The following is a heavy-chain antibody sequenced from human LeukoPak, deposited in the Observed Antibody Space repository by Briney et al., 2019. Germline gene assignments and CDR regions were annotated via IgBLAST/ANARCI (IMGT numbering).Heavy chain of an antibody. D-gene: IGHD4-11*01. Sequence: SETLSLTCTVSGGSISSSSYYWGWIRQPPGKGLEWIESIYYSGSTYYNPSLKSRVTISVDTSKNQFSLKLSSVTAADTAVYYCARLDYNIWAYDYWGQGTLVTVSS. CDR2: IYYSGST. CDR1: GGSISSSSYY. V-gene: IGHV4-39*01. CDR3: ARLDYNIWAYDY. J-gene: IGHJ4*02.